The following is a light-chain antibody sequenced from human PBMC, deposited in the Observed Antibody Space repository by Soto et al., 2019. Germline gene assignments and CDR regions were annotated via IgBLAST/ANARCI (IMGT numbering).Light chain of an antibody. V-gene: IGKV3-20*01. CDR3: QHYSHSPQFT. Sequence: ELVLTQSPGTLSLSPGERATLSCRASQSVRNNYLAWYQQRPGQAPRLLIYGASQRATGIPDRFSGSGSGSDFTLTISALEPEDFAVYYCQHYSHSPQFTSGPGTKVDIK. J-gene: IGKJ3*01. CDR2: GAS. CDR1: QSVRNNY.